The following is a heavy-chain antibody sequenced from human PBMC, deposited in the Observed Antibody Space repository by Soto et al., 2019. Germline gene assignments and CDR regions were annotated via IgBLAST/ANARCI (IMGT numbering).Heavy chain of an antibody. D-gene: IGHD1-26*01. CDR2: ISYDGSNK. Sequence: QVQLVESGGGVVQPGRSLRLSCAASGFTFSSYGMHWVRQAPGKGLEWVAVISYDGSNKYYADSVKGRFTISRDHSKKTLYLQMNSLRAEDTAVYYSAKVDYSGTDSDYWGQGTLVTVSS. J-gene: IGHJ4*02. CDR1: GFTFSSYG. V-gene: IGHV3-30*18. CDR3: AKVDYSGTDSDY.